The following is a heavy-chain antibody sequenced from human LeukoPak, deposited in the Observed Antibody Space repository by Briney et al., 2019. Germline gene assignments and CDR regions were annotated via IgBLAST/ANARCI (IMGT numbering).Heavy chain of an antibody. CDR2: ISSSSSYI. Sequence: KTGGSLRLSCAASGFTFSSYSMNWVRQAPGKGLGWVSSISSSSSYIYYADSVKGRFTISRDNAKNSLYLQMNSLRAEDTAVYYCARGFFDYVWGSYRSISFDYWGQGTLVTVSS. CDR3: ARGFFDYVWGSYRSISFDY. V-gene: IGHV3-21*01. D-gene: IGHD3-16*02. CDR1: GFTFSSYS. J-gene: IGHJ4*02.